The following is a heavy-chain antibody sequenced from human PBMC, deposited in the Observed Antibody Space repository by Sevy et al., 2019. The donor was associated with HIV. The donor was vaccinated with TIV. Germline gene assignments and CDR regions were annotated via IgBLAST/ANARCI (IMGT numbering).Heavy chain of an antibody. CDR3: TRDKTILEGRYGMDV. CDR2: IFSSSSWI. J-gene: IGHJ6*02. D-gene: IGHD3-3*01. CDR1: GFILNDYN. V-gene: IGHV3-21*01. Sequence: GGSLRLSCAASGFILNDYNMNWVRQAPGKGLEWVSFIFSSSSWIYYADSVKGRLTISRDNTKNSLYLQMNSLRAEDTAVYYCTRDKTILEGRYGMDVWGQGTTVTVSS.